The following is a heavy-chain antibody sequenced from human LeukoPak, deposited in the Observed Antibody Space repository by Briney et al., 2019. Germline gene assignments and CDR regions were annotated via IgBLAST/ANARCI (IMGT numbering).Heavy chain of an antibody. V-gene: IGHV4-59*11. CDR2: SYYSGTT. CDR1: GGSISSHY. CDR3: ARGTYYYDY. J-gene: IGHJ4*02. Sequence: SETLSLTCTVSGGSISSHYWSWIRQSPGKGLEWIGYSYYSGTTNYTSSLRSRVTISVDTSKNQFSLKLSSVTAADTAVYYCARGTYYYDYWGQGTLVTVSS. D-gene: IGHD3-16*01.